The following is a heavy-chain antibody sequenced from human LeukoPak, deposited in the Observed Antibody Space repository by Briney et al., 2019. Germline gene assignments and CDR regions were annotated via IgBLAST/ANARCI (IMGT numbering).Heavy chain of an antibody. D-gene: IGHD1-26*01. CDR1: GYSFTSYW. CDR2: IYPGDSDT. CDR3: ARRGANRGYYYYYMDV. J-gene: IGHJ6*03. V-gene: IGHV5-51*01. Sequence: GESLKISCKGSGYSFTSYWIGWVRQMPGKGLEWMGIIYPGDSDTRYSPSFQGQVTISADKSISTAYLQWSSLKASDTAMYYCARRGANRGYYYYYMDVWGKGTRSPSP.